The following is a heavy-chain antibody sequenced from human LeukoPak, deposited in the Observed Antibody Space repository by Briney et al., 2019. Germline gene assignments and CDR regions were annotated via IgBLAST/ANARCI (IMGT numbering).Heavy chain of an antibody. Sequence: GGSLRLSCAASGFTFRSYSMNWVRQAPGKGLEWVSYIRSSSTIYYTDSVKGRFTISRDNVKNSLYLQMNSLRAEDTAVYYCARDGYCTTSSCPEGSTFDIWGQGTMVTVSS. CDR1: GFTFRSYS. CDR3: ARDGYCTTSSCPEGSTFDI. CDR2: IRSSSTI. D-gene: IGHD2-2*01. J-gene: IGHJ3*02. V-gene: IGHV3-48*01.